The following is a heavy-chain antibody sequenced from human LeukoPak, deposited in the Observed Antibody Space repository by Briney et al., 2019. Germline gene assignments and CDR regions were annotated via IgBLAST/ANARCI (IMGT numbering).Heavy chain of an antibody. CDR1: GYTFTGYY. D-gene: IGHD3-16*01. Sequence: ASVKVSCKASGYTFTGYYIHWVRQAPGQGLEWMGRISSNSGGTNYAQKFQGRVTMTRGTSISTAYMELSSLRSDDTAVYYCARAVGAFNSGWFDFWGQGTLVTVSS. J-gene: IGHJ5*01. CDR2: ISSNSGGT. V-gene: IGHV1-2*06. CDR3: ARAVGAFNSGWFDF.